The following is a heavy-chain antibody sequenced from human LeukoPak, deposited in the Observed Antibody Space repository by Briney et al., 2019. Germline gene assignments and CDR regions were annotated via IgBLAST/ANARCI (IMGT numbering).Heavy chain of an antibody. CDR3: TIIPNVILFTHYFEY. J-gene: IGHJ4*02. V-gene: IGHV1-69*11. CDR1: GGVSTTYA. D-gene: IGHD2-21*01. Sequence: GASVKVSCKASGGVSTTYAVSWVRQAPGQGLEWMGSIIPFLGTTNYAQKFQGRVTITADEPTRTAYMELTYVRSDDTAEYYCTIIPNVILFTHYFEYWGQGTLVTVSS. CDR2: IIPFLGTT.